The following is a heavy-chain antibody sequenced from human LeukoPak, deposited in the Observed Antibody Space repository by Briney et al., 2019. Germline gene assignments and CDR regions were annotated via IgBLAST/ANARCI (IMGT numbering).Heavy chain of an antibody. CDR2: IYYSGST. CDR1: GGSISSSSYY. J-gene: IGHJ4*02. Sequence: SETLSLTCTVSGGSISSSSYYWGWIRQPPGKGLEWIGSIYYSGSTYYNPSLKSRVTISVDTSKNQFSLKLSSVTAADTAVYYCARDYSGRDTYYDFWSGYNGGVGYFDYWGQGTLVTVSS. D-gene: IGHD3-3*01. V-gene: IGHV4-39*07. CDR3: ARDYSGRDTYYDFWSGYNGGVGYFDY.